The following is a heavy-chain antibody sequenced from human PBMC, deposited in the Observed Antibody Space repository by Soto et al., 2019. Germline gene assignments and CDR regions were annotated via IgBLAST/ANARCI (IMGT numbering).Heavy chain of an antibody. Sequence: ASVKVSCKASGGTFSSYAISWVRQAPGQGLEWMGGIIPIFGTANYAQKFQGRVTITADESTSTAYMELSSLRSEEKAVYYCSRKGVDYCSGGSCYSAIAKTKPGKYGMDVWGQGTTVTVSS. CDR2: IIPIFGTA. CDR1: GGTFSSYA. V-gene: IGHV1-69*13. D-gene: IGHD2-15*01. CDR3: SRKGVDYCSGGSCYSAIAKTKPGKYGMDV. J-gene: IGHJ6*02.